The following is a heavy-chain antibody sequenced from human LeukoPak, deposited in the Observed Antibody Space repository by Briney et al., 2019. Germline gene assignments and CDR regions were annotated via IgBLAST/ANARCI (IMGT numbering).Heavy chain of an antibody. CDR2: MYSGGST. CDR1: GLIVSNNY. V-gene: IGHV3-66*01. CDR3: AKDLTITFGGVIATGNYFDY. J-gene: IGHJ4*02. Sequence: GGSLRLPCAASGLIVSNNYMSWVRQAPGKGLEWVSIMYSGGSTYYADSVKGRFTISRDNSKNTLYLQMNSLRAEDTAVYYCAKDLTITFGGVIATGNYFDYWGQGTLVTVSS. D-gene: IGHD3-16*02.